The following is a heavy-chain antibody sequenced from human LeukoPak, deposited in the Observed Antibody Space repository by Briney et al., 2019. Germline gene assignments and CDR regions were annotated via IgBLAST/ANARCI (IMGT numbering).Heavy chain of an antibody. Sequence: GGSLRLSCAASGFTFSSYGMHWVRQAPGKGLEWVSVKGRFTISRDNSKNTLYLQMNSLRAEDTAVYYCAKEYPARDYWGQGTLVTVSS. D-gene: IGHD2-2*01. CDR3: AKEYPARDY. CDR1: GFTFSSYG. V-gene: IGHV3-30*02. J-gene: IGHJ4*02.